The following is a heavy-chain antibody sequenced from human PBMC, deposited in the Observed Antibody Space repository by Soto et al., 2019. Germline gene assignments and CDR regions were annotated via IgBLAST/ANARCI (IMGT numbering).Heavy chain of an antibody. CDR2: VSWNSATI. CDR1: GFIFDEYA. V-gene: IGHV3-9*01. CDR3: AKGGASRVDALDV. Sequence: EVQLVESGGGLAQPGRSLRLSCAASGFIFDEYAMHWVRQVPGKGLEWVSTVSWNSATIAYVDSVKGRFIISRDSATNSLYLQMSSLRPEDTAFYYCAKGGASRVDALDVWGQGTLVTVSS. J-gene: IGHJ3*01. D-gene: IGHD3-16*01.